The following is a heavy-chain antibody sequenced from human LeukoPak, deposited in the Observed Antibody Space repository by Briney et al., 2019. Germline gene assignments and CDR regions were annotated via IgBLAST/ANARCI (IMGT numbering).Heavy chain of an antibody. J-gene: IGHJ5*02. Sequence: PSETLSLTCAVYGGSFSGYYWSWIRQPPGKGLEWIGEINHSGSTNYNPSLKSRVTISVDTSKNQFSLKLSSVTAADTAVYYCARRTLTAARRFDPWGQGTLVTVSS. CDR1: GGSFSGYY. CDR3: ARRTLTAARRFDP. D-gene: IGHD1-14*01. V-gene: IGHV4-34*01. CDR2: INHSGST.